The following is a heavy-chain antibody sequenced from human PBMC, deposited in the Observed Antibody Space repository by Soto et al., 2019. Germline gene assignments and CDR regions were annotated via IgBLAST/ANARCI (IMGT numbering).Heavy chain of an antibody. CDR3: ARGRGYSFDY. D-gene: IGHD6-25*01. V-gene: IGHV1-69*02. Sequence: QVQLVQSGAEVKKPGSSVKVSCKASGGTFSSYTFSWVRQAPGQGLEWMGRVIPLLDLTNYAQNFQDRVTISANQSTSTAYKGLNNLRSCDTGVYFWARGRGYSFDYWAQGTLVTVSS. CDR2: VIPLLDLT. J-gene: IGHJ4*02. CDR1: GGTFSSYT.